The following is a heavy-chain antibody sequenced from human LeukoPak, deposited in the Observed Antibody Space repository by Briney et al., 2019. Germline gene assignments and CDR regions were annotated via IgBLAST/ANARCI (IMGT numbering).Heavy chain of an antibody. CDR2: FSAYNGNT. Sequence: ASVKVSCKASGYTFTSYGISWVRQAPGQGLGWMGWFSAYNGNTNYAQNLQGRVTMTTDTSTSTAYMELRSLRSDDTAVYYCARDGRFLEWLLGYFDYWGQGTLVTVSS. J-gene: IGHJ4*02. CDR3: ARDGRFLEWLLGYFDY. CDR1: GYTFTSYG. D-gene: IGHD3-3*01. V-gene: IGHV1-18*01.